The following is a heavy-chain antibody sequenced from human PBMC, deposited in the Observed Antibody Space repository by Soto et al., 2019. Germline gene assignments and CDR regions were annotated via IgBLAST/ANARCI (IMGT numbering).Heavy chain of an antibody. CDR2: INPNSGGT. CDR3: ARGVVVVPADSGYDYYFDY. D-gene: IGHD2-2*01. J-gene: IGHJ4*02. CDR1: GYTFTGYY. V-gene: IGHV1-2*04. Sequence: ASVKVSCKASGYTFTGYYMHWVRQAPGQGLEWMGWINPNSGGTNYAQKFQGWVTMTRDTSISTAYMELSRLRSDDTAVYYCARGVVVVPADSGYDYYFDYWGQGTLVTVSS.